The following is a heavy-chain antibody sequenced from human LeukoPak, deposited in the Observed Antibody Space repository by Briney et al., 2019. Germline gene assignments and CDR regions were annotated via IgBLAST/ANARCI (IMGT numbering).Heavy chain of an antibody. D-gene: IGHD3-3*01. CDR1: GFTFGKYW. Sequence: GGSLRLSCVASGFTFGKYWMSWVRQAPGKGLEWLANIKLDGSEKNYVDSVKGRFTISRDNTKNSLYLQMNSLRVEDTAVFYCARDQYDTWSRRGNFDSWGQGTLVIVSS. CDR2: IKLDGSEK. J-gene: IGHJ4*02. V-gene: IGHV3-7*03. CDR3: ARDQYDTWSRRGNFDS.